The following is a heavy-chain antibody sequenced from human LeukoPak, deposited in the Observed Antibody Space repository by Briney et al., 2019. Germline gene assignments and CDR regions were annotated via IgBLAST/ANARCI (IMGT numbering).Heavy chain of an antibody. CDR3: AKRGRGDYDILTGYYLDY. Sequence: SGGSLRLSCAASGFTFSSYAVSWVRQAPGKGLEWVSAISGSGGSTYYADSVKGRFTISRDNSKNTLYLQMNSLRAEDTAVYYCAKRGRGDYDILTGYYLDYWGQGTLVTVSS. CDR1: GFTFSSYA. D-gene: IGHD3-9*01. V-gene: IGHV3-23*01. J-gene: IGHJ4*02. CDR2: ISGSGGST.